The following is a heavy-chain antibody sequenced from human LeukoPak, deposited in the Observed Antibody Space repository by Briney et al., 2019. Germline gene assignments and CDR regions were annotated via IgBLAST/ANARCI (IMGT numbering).Heavy chain of an antibody. J-gene: IGHJ4*02. Sequence: GGSLRLSCAASGFTFSSYAMTWVRQAPGKGLEWVSSISSSSSYIYYADSVKGRFTISRDNAKNSLYLQMNSLRAEDTAVYYCARGGGITMIVVAGFDYWGQGTLVTVSS. CDR1: GFTFSSYA. V-gene: IGHV3-21*01. D-gene: IGHD3-22*01. CDR2: ISSSSSYI. CDR3: ARGGGITMIVVAGFDY.